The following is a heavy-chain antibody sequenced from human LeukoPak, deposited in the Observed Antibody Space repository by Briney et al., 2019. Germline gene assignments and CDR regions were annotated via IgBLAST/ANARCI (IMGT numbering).Heavy chain of an antibody. CDR3: ARSGKYDFWSGYPLGY. V-gene: IGHV1-2*02. CDR2: INPNSGGT. J-gene: IGHJ4*02. CDR1: GYTFTGYY. D-gene: IGHD3-3*01. Sequence: ASVKVSCKASGYTFTGYYMHWVRQAPGQGLEWMGWINPNSGGTNYAQKFQGRVTMTRDTSISTAYMELSRLRSDDTAVYYCARSGKYDFWSGYPLGYWGQGTLVTVSS.